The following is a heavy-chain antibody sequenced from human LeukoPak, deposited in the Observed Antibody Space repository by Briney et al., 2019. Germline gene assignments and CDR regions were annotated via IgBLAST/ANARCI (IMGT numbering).Heavy chain of an antibody. Sequence: PGGSLRLSCAASGVTFSSYAMHWVRQAPGKGLEWVAVISYDGSNKYYADSVKGRFTISRDNSKNTLYLQMNSLRAEDTAVYYCARAADYYDSSGYSLAFGYWGQGTLVTVSS. J-gene: IGHJ4*02. CDR1: GVTFSSYA. V-gene: IGHV3-30-3*01. CDR2: ISYDGSNK. CDR3: ARAADYYDSSGYSLAFGY. D-gene: IGHD3-22*01.